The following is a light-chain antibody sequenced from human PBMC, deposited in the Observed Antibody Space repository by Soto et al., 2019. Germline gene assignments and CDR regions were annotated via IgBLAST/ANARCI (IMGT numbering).Light chain of an antibody. J-gene: IGKJ2*01. V-gene: IGKV4-1*01. CDR1: QSVFYSSNNRHY. CDR3: QQYYTTPYT. Sequence: DIVMTQSPDSLAVSLGERATINCKSSQSVFYSSNNRHYLAWYQQKPGQPPKLLIYWASTRESGVPDRFSGTGSATDFTLTISSLQAEDVAVYYCQQYYTTPYTFGRGTKLEIK. CDR2: WAS.